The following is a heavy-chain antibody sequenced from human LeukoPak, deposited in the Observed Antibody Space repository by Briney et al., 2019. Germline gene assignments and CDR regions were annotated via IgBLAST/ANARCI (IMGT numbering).Heavy chain of an antibody. J-gene: IGHJ3*02. Sequence: PGGSLRLSCAASGFTFSSYAMSWVRQAPGKGLEWVSAISGSGGSTYYADSVKGRFTISRDNSKNTLYLQMNSLRAEDTAVYYRAKDHPKDSSSRRAFDIWGQGAMVTVSS. CDR1: GFTFSSYA. CDR3: AKDHPKDSSSRRAFDI. V-gene: IGHV3-23*01. CDR2: ISGSGGST. D-gene: IGHD6-13*01.